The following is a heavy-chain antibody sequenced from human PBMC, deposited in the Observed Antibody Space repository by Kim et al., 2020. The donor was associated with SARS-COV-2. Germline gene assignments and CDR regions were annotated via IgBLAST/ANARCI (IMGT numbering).Heavy chain of an antibody. CDR3: AKPRSGSSGGQFDL. Sequence: GGSLRLSCTTSGFTFSNYAMHWVRQAPGKGLEWVSGFCCGGGSTYFADSVEGRFTISRDNSKNTVYLQMNSLRAEDTALYYCAKPRSGSSGGQFDLWRQGTRVTVSS. D-gene: IGHD3-10*01. J-gene: IGHJ4*02. CDR1: GFTFSNYA. CDR2: FCCGGGST. V-gene: IGHV3-23*01.